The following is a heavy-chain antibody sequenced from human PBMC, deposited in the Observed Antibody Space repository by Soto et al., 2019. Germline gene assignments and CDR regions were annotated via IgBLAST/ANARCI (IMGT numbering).Heavy chain of an antibody. CDR1: GYTFTSYH. V-gene: IGHV1-18*01. Sequence: QVQLVQSGAEVKKPGASVKVSCKTSGYTFTSYHISWVRQAPGQGLEWMGWISAYNTNTNYAQKFQGRVTMTTDTLTGTAYMELRSLRSVDTAVSYCARDTPPTDYWGQGTLVTVSS. J-gene: IGHJ4*02. CDR2: ISAYNTNT. CDR3: ARDTPPTDY.